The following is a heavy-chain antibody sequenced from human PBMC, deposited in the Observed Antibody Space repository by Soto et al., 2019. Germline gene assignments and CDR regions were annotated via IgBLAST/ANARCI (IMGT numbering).Heavy chain of an antibody. CDR3: ARDRTPYCSSTSCHYGMDV. CDR1: GDSVSSNSAA. D-gene: IGHD2-2*01. CDR2: TYYRSKWYN. Sequence: PSQTLSLTCAISGDSVSSNSAAWNWIRQSPSRGLEWLGRTYYRSKWYNDYAVSVKSRITVNPDTSKNQFSLQLNSVTPEDTAVYYCARDRTPYCSSTSCHYGMDVWGQGTTVTVSS. J-gene: IGHJ6*02. V-gene: IGHV6-1*01.